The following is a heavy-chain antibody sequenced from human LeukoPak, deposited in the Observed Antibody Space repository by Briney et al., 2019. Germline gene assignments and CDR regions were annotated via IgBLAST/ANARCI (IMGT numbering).Heavy chain of an antibody. CDR3: ARVYSSTWYVVFDY. J-gene: IGHJ4*02. CDR2: ISGSSYYI. D-gene: IGHD6-13*01. Sequence: GGSLRLSCAASGFTFSSYSMNWVRQAPGKGLEWVSSISGSSYYIYYADSVKGRFTVSRDNAKNSLYLQMNSLRAEDTAVYYCARVYSSTWYVVFDYWGQGTLVTVSS. CDR1: GFTFSSYS. V-gene: IGHV3-21*01.